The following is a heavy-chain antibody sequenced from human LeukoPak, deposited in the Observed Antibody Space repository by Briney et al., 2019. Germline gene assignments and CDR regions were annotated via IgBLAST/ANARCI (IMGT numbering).Heavy chain of an antibody. CDR1: RFTFIDDW. D-gene: IGHD2-2*01. Sequence: RTGGSLRLSCTASRFTFIDDWMTWVRQAPGKGLEWVANIKQDGSAKYYVDSVKGRFAISRDNAKNSLYLQMDSLRVEDTATYYCARWRGSTSERSDYWGQGTLVTVSS. CDR3: ARWRGSTSERSDY. J-gene: IGHJ4*02. V-gene: IGHV3-7*01. CDR2: IKQDGSAK.